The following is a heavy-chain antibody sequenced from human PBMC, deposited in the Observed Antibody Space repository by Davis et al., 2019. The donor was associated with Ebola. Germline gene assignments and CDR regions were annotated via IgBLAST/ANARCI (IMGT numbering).Heavy chain of an antibody. Sequence: GESLKISCAASGFNFSDYGLHWVRQAPGKGLEWVAAISFGGGNKYYADYVRGRFTISVDSSKNTVYLQMNSLVAEDTAVYHCARDGIAIFYYNGMDVGGQGTTVTVSS. J-gene: IGHJ6*02. CDR3: ARDGIAIFYYNGMDV. V-gene: IGHV3-30*04. D-gene: IGHD6-13*01. CDR2: ISFGGGNK. CDR1: GFNFSDYG.